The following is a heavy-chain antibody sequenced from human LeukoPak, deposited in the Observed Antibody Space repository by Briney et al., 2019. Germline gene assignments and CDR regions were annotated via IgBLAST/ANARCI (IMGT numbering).Heavy chain of an antibody. CDR1: GFTFSSYG. V-gene: IGHV3-30*02. D-gene: IGHD6-19*01. Sequence: GESLRLSCAASGFTFSSYGMHWVRQAPGKGLEWVAFIRYDGSNKYYADSVKGRFTISRDNSKNTLYLQMNSLRAEDTAVYYCAKVWQWLVPPLDAFDIWGQGTMVTVSS. J-gene: IGHJ3*02. CDR3: AKVWQWLVPPLDAFDI. CDR2: IRYDGSNK.